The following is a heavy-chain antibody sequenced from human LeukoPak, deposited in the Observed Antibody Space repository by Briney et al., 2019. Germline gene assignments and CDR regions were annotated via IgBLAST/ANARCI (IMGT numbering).Heavy chain of an antibody. J-gene: IGHJ4*02. CDR1: GFTLSSYG. CDR2: IRYDGSNK. V-gene: IGHV3-30*02. Sequence: GGSLRLSCAASGFTLSSYGMHWVRQAPGKGLEWVAFIRYDGSNKYYADSVKGRFTISRDNSKNTLYLQMNSLRAEDTAVYYCAKDQNVVVPAASFFDYWGQGTLVTVSS. CDR3: AKDQNVVVPAASFFDY. D-gene: IGHD2-2*01.